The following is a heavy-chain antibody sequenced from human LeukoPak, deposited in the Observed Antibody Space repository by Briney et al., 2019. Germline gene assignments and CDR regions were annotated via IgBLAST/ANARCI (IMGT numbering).Heavy chain of an antibody. CDR2: ISGSNSYI. CDR1: GFTFNSYS. D-gene: IGHD3-22*01. J-gene: IGHJ4*02. Sequence: GGSLRLSCAASGFTFNSYSMNWVRQAPGKGLEWVSSISGSNSYIYYADSVKGRFTISRDNAKNSLYLQMNSLRAEDTAVYYCARDLRSSGYYAFDYWGQGTLVTVSS. CDR3: ARDLRSSGYYAFDY. V-gene: IGHV3-21*01.